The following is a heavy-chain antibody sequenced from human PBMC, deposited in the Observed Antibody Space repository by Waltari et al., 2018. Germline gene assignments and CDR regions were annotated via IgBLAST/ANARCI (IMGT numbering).Heavy chain of an antibody. CDR3: ARDGNHGAFEV. V-gene: IGHV1-69*12. CDR2: IIPIFDKS. D-gene: IGHD1-26*01. CDR1: GGTFSTYT. J-gene: IGHJ3*01. Sequence: QVQLIQSGAEVKRPGSSVRVSCKVSGGTFSTYTLSWVRQAPGQGLEWMGGIIPIFDKSNYVQRFQGRVTCTADESTSTTYMELSSLKSDDTAVYYCARDGNHGAFEVWGQGTMVTVSS.